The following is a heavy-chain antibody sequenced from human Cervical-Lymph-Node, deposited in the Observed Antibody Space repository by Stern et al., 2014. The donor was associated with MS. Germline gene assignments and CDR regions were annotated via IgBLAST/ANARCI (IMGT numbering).Heavy chain of an antibody. CDR2: SIPIFGMA. Sequence: QVPLVESGAEVKKPGSSVKVSCQASGGTFSSYPIKWVRQAPGQVLEWMGGSIPIFGMANYAQKFKGIVTISADESNTTVYMKLSSLRSEDTAVYYWASPVAVTVGAMDVWGQGTTVTVSS. J-gene: IGHJ6*02. CDR1: GGTFSSYP. CDR3: ASPVAVTVGAMDV. D-gene: IGHD6-19*01. V-gene: IGHV1-69*01.